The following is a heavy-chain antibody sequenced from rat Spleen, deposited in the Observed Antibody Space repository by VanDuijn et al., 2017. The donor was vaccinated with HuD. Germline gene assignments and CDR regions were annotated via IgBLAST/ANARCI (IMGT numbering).Heavy chain of an antibody. V-gene: IGHV5-20*01. Sequence: EVQLVESDGGLVQPGRSLKLSCAASGFTFSDYYMAWVRQAPTKGLEWVATISYDGRNPYYRDSVKGRVTISRDNAKSILYLQIDSLRSEDTATYYCTRGYYFDYWGQGVTVTVSS. CDR2: ISYDGRNP. CDR1: GFTFSDYY. J-gene: IGHJ2*01. D-gene: IGHD1-11*01. CDR3: TRGYYFDY.